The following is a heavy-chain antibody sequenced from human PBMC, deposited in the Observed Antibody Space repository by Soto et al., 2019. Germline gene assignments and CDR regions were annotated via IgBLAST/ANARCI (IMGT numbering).Heavy chain of an antibody. CDR2: FIGSGGAT. V-gene: IGHV3-23*01. Sequence: GGSLRLSCEASGFTFSSYAMGWVRQAPGKGLVWVSVFIGSGGATYYADSVKGRFTISRDNSKNTLYLQMNSLRAEDTAVYYCSGDRYCSGGSCYSEWAFDIWGQGTMVTVSS. J-gene: IGHJ3*02. D-gene: IGHD2-15*01. CDR3: SGDRYCSGGSCYSEWAFDI. CDR1: GFTFSSYA.